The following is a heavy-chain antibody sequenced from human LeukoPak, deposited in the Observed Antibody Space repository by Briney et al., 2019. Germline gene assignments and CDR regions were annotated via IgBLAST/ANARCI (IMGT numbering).Heavy chain of an antibody. V-gene: IGHV4-61*02. CDR1: GGSISSGSYY. Sequence: SETLSLTCTVSGGSISSGSYYWSWIRQPAGKGLEWIGRIYTSGSTNYNPSLKSRVTISVDTSKNQFSLKLSSVTAADTAVYYCARGDTIFGVVVLWGQGTLVTVSS. J-gene: IGHJ4*02. D-gene: IGHD3-3*01. CDR3: ARGDTIFGVVVL. CDR2: IYTSGST.